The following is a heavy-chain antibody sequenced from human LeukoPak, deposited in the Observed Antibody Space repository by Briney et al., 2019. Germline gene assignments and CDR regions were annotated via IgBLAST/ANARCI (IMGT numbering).Heavy chain of an antibody. CDR1: GFTFSSHA. J-gene: IGHJ5*02. CDR2: ISTDSLTI. CDR3: ARDRVDCSGGSCYSWFDP. D-gene: IGHD2-15*01. Sequence: GGSLRLSCAASGFTFSSHAMNWVRQAPGKGLEWISSISTDSLTIKYADFLSGQFTISRDNAENSLYLQMNSLRAEDTAVYYCARDRVDCSGGSCYSWFDPWGQGTLVTVSS. V-gene: IGHV3-48*04.